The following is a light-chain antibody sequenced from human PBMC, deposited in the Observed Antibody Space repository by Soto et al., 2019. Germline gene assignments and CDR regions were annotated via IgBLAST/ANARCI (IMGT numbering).Light chain of an antibody. Sequence: QSVLTQPSSMSGSPGQSITISCTGTSSDVGSYNYVSWYQQHPGKAPKLMIYEVSNRPSGVSNRFSGSKSGNTASLTISGIQSEDEGDYYCSSYTNIRTLIFGGGTQLTVL. V-gene: IGLV2-14*01. CDR1: SSDVGSYNY. J-gene: IGLJ2*01. CDR3: SSYTNIRTLI. CDR2: EVS.